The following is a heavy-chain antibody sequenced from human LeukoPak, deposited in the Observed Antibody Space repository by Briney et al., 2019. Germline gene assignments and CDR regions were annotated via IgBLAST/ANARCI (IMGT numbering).Heavy chain of an antibody. CDR2: IKQNGSDE. CDR3: ADPGVGY. CDR1: GFTFDDYA. Sequence: QPGRSLTLSCAASGFTFDDYAMYWVRQTPEKGLEWVANIKQNGSDESYVDSVKGRFTISRDNAKNSLYLQMNSLRVEDTAVYYCADPGVGYWGQGTLVTVSS. D-gene: IGHD2-8*01. J-gene: IGHJ4*02. V-gene: IGHV3-7*01.